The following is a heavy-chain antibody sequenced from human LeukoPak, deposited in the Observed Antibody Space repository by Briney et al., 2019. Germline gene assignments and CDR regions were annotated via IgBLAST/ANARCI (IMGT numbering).Heavy chain of an antibody. D-gene: IGHD3-10*01. V-gene: IGHV1-69*01. CDR1: GGAFSSYA. CDR2: IIPIFGTA. CDR3: ASEYYYGSGSYYKESYYYGMDV. J-gene: IGHJ6*04. Sequence: SVKVSCKASGGAFSSYAISWVRQAPGQGLEWMGGIIPIFGTANYAQKFQGRVTITADESTSTAYMELSSLRSEDTAVYYCASEYYYGSGSYYKESYYYGMDVWGKGTTVTVSS.